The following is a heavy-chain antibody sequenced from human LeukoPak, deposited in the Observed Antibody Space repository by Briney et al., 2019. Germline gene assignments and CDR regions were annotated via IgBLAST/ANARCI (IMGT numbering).Heavy chain of an antibody. J-gene: IGHJ4*02. Sequence: GGSLRHSCAASGFTFSTNRMSRVRQAPGKGLQGAANIKQDGSEEYYVESVKGRFTISSDNAKNSLYLQMNSLRAEDTAVYYCASLWFGESHIDYWAQGTLVTVSS. V-gene: IGHV3-7*03. CDR2: IKQDGSEE. CDR1: GFTFSTNR. D-gene: IGHD3-10*01. CDR3: ASLWFGESHIDY.